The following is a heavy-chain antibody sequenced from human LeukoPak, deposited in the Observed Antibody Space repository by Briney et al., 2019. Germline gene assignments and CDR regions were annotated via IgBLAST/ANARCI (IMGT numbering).Heavy chain of an antibody. CDR1: GYTFTSYD. J-gene: IGHJ6*03. CDR3: ARSGDVLRYFDWLMGSDYYYMDV. D-gene: IGHD3-9*01. V-gene: IGHV1-8*01. CDR2: MNPNSGNT. Sequence: ASVKVSCKASGYTFTSYDINWVRQATGQGLECMGWMNPNSGNTGYAQKLQGRVTMTTDTSTSTAYMELRSLRSDDTAVYYCARSGDVLRYFDWLMGSDYYYMDVWGKGTTVTVSS.